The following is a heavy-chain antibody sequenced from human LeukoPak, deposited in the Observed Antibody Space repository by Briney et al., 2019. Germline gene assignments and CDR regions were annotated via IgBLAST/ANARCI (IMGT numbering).Heavy chain of an antibody. CDR2: IKSTTDGGTT. V-gene: IGHV3-15*01. CDR1: GFTFNDAR. J-gene: IGHJ4*02. CDR3: TTTLAVAGTSMGY. D-gene: IGHD6-19*01. Sequence: GGSLRLSCAASGFTFNDARMTWVRQAPGKGLEWVGRIKSTTDGGTTDYAAPVKGRFTISRDDSKTTLYLQMNSLKTEDTAVYYCTTTLAVAGTSMGYWGQGTLVTVSS.